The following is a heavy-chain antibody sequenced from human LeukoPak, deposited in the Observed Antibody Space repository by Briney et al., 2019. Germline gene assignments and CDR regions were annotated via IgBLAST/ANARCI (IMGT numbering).Heavy chain of an antibody. CDR1: GGTFSSYA. D-gene: IGHD6-6*01. CDR2: IIPILGIA. Sequence: SVKVSCKASGGTFSSYAISWVRRAPGEGLEWMGRIIPILGIANYAQKFQGRVTITADKSTSTAYMELSSLRSEDTAVYYCARHSSSSFDPWGQGTLVTVSS. J-gene: IGHJ5*02. V-gene: IGHV1-69*04. CDR3: ARHSSSSFDP.